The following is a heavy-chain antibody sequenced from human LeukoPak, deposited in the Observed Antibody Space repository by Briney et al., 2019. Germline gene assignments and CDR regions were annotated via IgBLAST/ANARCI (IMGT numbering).Heavy chain of an antibody. V-gene: IGHV3-33*01. CDR3: ARWDYGDLTIDY. J-gene: IGHJ4*02. Sequence: GGSLRLSCAASGFTFSSYGMHWVRQAPGKGLEWVAVIWYDGSNKYYADSVKGRFTITRDNSKNTLYLQMNSLRAEDTAVYYCARWDYGDLTIDYWGQGTLVTVSS. D-gene: IGHD4-17*01. CDR2: IWYDGSNK. CDR1: GFTFSSYG.